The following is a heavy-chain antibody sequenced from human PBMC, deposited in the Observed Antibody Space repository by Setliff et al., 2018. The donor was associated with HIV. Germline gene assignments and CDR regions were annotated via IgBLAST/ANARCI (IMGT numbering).Heavy chain of an antibody. J-gene: IGHJ4*02. CDR3: VRWYYCVSGACYRADY. D-gene: IGHD2-21*02. Sequence: SETLSLTCSVYGTSFSDHYWSWVRQTPGKGLEWIGEMNQSGTTNYNPSLKSRVTMSIDTSVRQFSLKLTSVTAADTAVYYCVRWYYCVSGACYRADYWGQGTMVTVSS. CDR1: GTSFSDHY. CDR2: MNQSGTT. V-gene: IGHV4-34*01.